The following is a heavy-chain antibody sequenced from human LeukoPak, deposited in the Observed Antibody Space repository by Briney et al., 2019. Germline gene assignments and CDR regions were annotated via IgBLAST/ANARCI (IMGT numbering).Heavy chain of an antibody. J-gene: IGHJ4*02. Sequence: PGGSLRLSCAASGFTSSSYGMHWVRQAPGKGLEWVSAIGGRDGSTYYADSVKGRFTISRDNSKNTLYVQMNSLRAEDTAVYYCAKGHYYGSGSLDYWGQGTLVTVSS. CDR3: AKGHYYGSGSLDY. CDR2: IGGRDGST. D-gene: IGHD3-10*01. CDR1: GFTSSSYG. V-gene: IGHV3-23*01.